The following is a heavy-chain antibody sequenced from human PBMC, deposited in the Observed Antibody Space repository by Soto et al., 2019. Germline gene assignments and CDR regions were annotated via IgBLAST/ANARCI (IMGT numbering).Heavy chain of an antibody. Sequence: GSLRLSCAASGFTFSTYSMNWVRQAPGKGLEWVSSISSSSSYIYYADSVKGRFTISRDNAKNTLYLQMNSLRAEDTAVYYCAKDVNYDWFDSWGQGNLVTVSS. V-gene: IGHV3-21*04. CDR1: GFTFSTYS. D-gene: IGHD3-16*01. CDR2: ISSSSSYI. CDR3: AKDVNYDWFDS. J-gene: IGHJ5*01.